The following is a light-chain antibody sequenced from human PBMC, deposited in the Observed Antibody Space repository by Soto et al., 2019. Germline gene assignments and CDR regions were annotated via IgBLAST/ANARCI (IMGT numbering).Light chain of an antibody. Sequence: QSVLTQPPSVSGAPGQRVTISCTGSSSNIGAGCDVHWYQQLPGTAPKLLISANTNRPSGVPDRFSGSKSGTSASLAITGLQAEDEADYYCQSYDSSLREVFGTGTKVTVL. CDR3: QSYDSSLREV. CDR1: SSNIGAGCD. V-gene: IGLV1-40*01. CDR2: ANT. J-gene: IGLJ1*01.